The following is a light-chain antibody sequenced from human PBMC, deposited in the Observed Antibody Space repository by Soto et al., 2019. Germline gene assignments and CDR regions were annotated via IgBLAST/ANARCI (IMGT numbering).Light chain of an antibody. J-gene: IGLJ2*01. CDR1: SSDVCGYNY. Sequence: QSALTQPASVSGSRGQSITISCTRTSSDVCGYNYVSWYQQHPGKTPKLIIYDVSNRPSGVSNRFCGSKSGNTASLFISGLQAEDEADYYCSSYTSSIPLVLVGGTTVT. CDR2: DVS. V-gene: IGLV2-14*03. CDR3: SSYTSSIPLV.